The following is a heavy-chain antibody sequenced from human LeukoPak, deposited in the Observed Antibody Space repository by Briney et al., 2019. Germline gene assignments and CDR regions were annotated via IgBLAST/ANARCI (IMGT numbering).Heavy chain of an antibody. CDR3: ARMYGYTYGPDY. J-gene: IGHJ4*02. Sequence: ASETLSLTCNVTGGYISTYYWTWIRQPPGKGLEWIGYIYYTGSTYYNPSLKSRATISVDTSMDQFSLKLSSVTAADTAVYFCARMYGYTYGPDYWGQGTLVTVSS. CDR1: GGYISTYY. V-gene: IGHV4-59*01. D-gene: IGHD5-18*01. CDR2: IYYTGST.